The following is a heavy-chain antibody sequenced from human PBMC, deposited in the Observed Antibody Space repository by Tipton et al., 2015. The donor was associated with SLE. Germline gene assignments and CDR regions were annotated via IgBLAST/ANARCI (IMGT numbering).Heavy chain of an antibody. J-gene: IGHJ4*02. Sequence: SLRLSCAASGFTFSSYSMNWVRQAPGKGLEWVSSISSSSSYIYYADSVKGRFTISRDNAKNSLYLQMNSLRAEDTAVYYCARDPHPLTGYYPDFDYWGQGTPVTVSS. D-gene: IGHD3-9*01. CDR3: ARDPHPLTGYYPDFDY. CDR2: ISSSSSYI. V-gene: IGHV3-21*03. CDR1: GFTFSSYS.